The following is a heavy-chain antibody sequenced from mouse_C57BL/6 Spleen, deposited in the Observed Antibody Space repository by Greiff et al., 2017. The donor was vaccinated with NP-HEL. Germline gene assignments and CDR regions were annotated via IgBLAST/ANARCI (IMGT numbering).Heavy chain of an antibody. CDR1: GFTFSSYA. J-gene: IGHJ3*01. CDR3: ARDYYGSSDPFAY. D-gene: IGHD1-1*01. CDR2: ISDGGSYT. V-gene: IGHV5-4*01. Sequence: EVKLVESGGGLVKPGGSLKLSCAASGFTFSSYAMSWVRQTPEKRLEWVATISDGGSYTYYPDNVKGRFTISRDNAKNNLYLQMSHLKSEDTAMYYCARDYYGSSDPFAYWGQGTLVTVSA.